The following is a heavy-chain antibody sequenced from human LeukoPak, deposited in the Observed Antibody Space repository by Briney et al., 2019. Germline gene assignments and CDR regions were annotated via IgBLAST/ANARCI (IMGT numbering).Heavy chain of an antibody. J-gene: IGHJ3*02. Sequence: TGGSLRLSCAASGFTFSSSAMSWVRQAPGKVLEWVSAISGSGHSTYYADSVQGRFTISRDNSKNTLYLQMNSLRAEDTAVYYCVQEGPRGLAFDIWGQGTKVTVSS. V-gene: IGHV3-23*01. CDR1: GFTFSSSA. CDR3: VQEGPRGLAFDI. CDR2: ISGSGHST.